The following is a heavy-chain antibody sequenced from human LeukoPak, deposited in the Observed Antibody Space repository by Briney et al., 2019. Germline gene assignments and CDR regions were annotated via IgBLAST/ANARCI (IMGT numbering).Heavy chain of an antibody. J-gene: IGHJ4*02. CDR1: GYKLTNNW. Sequence: GESLKISCKISGYKLTNNWIGWVRQMPGKGLEWMGIICPGDSDTRYSPSFQGQVTISADKSIYTAYLQWSSLKASDSALYYCARPSQMIVGSSTGLFDYWGQGAQVTVSS. V-gene: IGHV5-51*01. CDR3: ARPSQMIVGSSTGLFDY. CDR2: ICPGDSDT. D-gene: IGHD1-26*01.